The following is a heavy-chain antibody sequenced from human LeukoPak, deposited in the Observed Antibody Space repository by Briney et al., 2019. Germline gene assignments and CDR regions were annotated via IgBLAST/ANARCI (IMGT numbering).Heavy chain of an antibody. CDR3: ARDGQWLAHTAFDI. D-gene: IGHD6-19*01. CDR1: GFTFSSYS. V-gene: IGHV3-21*01. CDR2: ISSSSSYI. J-gene: IGHJ3*02. Sequence: GGSLRLSCAASGFTFSSYSMNWVRQAPGKGLEWVSSISSSSSYIYYADSVKGRFTISRDNAKNSLYLQMNSLSAEDTGVYYCARDGQWLAHTAFDIWGQGTMVTVSS.